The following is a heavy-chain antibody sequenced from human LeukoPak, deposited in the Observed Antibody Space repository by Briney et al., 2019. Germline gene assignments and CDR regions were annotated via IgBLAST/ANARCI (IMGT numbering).Heavy chain of an antibody. V-gene: IGHV3-74*01. CDR1: GFTFGNYW. D-gene: IGHD3-10*01. Sequence: GGSLRLSCVASGFTFGNYWMHWVRQAPGKELVCISRINNDGSTVYADSVAGRFTISRDNARNTLYLQMNTLRVEDTAVYYCGRDYYGSIDLWGQGTLVTVSS. CDR3: GRDYYGSIDL. CDR2: INNDGST. J-gene: IGHJ1*01.